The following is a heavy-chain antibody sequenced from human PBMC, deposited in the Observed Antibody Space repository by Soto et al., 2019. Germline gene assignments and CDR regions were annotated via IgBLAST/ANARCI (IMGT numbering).Heavy chain of an antibody. CDR2: NYYSGST. J-gene: IGHJ4*02. D-gene: IGHD6-13*01. CDR1: GGYISSSSYY. Sequence: SEPMSLTCTVSGGYISSSSYYLGWIRQPPGKGLEWIGSNYYSGSTYYNPSLKSRVTISVDTSKNQFSLKLSSVTAADTAVYYCARGRKEYSSSWYVDWGQGRLVTVSS. CDR3: ARGRKEYSSSWYVD. V-gene: IGHV4-39*01.